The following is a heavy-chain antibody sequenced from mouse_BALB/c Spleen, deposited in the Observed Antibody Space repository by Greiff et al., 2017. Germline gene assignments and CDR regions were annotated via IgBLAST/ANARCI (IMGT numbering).Heavy chain of an antibody. D-gene: IGHD2-10*01. V-gene: IGHV2-5-1*01. J-gene: IGHJ4*01. CDR1: GFSLTSYG. CDR2: IWRGGST. CDR3: AKKEGPYYGLYYYAMDY. Sequence: QVQLKQSGPSLVQPSQSLSITCTVSGFSLTSYGVHWVRQSPGKGLEWLGEIWRGGSTDYNAAFMSRLSITKDNSKSQVFFKMNSLQADDTALYYCAKKEGPYYGLYYYAMDYWGQGTSVTVSS.